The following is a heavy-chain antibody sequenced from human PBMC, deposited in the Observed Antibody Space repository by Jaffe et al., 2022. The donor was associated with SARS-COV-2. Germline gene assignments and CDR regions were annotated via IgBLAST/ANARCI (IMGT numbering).Heavy chain of an antibody. Sequence: EVQLVESGGGLVQPGRSLRLSCTASGFTFGDYAMSWVRQAPGKGLEWVGFIRSKAYGGTTEYAASVKGRFTISRDDSKSIAYLQMNSLKTEDTAVYYCTRVSDTVVTAFDYWGQGTLVTVSS. CDR2: IRSKAYGGTT. J-gene: IGHJ4*02. CDR1: GFTFGDYA. D-gene: IGHD2-15*01. CDR3: TRVSDTVVTAFDY. V-gene: IGHV3-49*04.